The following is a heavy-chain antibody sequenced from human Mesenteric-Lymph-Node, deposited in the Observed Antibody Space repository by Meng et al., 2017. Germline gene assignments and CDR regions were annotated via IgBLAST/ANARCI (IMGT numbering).Heavy chain of an antibody. Sequence: HVQPQLGGAGLVKPSETLSLICFVYCGSFSSYNWTWIRQHPGKGLEWIGYIYYTGSTFYNPSLKSRVTISVDTSKNQFSLKLISATAADTAVYYCAREAGRDGYATPKFDYWGQGTLVTVSS. CDR3: AREAGRDGYATPKFDY. J-gene: IGHJ4*02. V-gene: IGHV4-31*02. CDR1: CGSFSSYN. D-gene: IGHD5-24*01. CDR2: IYYTGST.